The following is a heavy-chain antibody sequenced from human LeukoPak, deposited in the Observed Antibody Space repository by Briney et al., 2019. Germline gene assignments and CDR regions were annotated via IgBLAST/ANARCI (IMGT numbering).Heavy chain of an antibody. J-gene: IGHJ4*02. D-gene: IGHD6-13*01. Sequence: GGSLRLSCAASGFTFSSYEMNWVRQAPGKGLEWVSYISSSGSTIYYADSVKGRFTISRDNAKNSLYLQMNSLRAEDTAVYYCARVTGYSSIPGGLDYWGQGTLVTVSS. CDR2: ISSSGSTI. CDR3: ARVTGYSSIPGGLDY. CDR1: GFTFSSYE. V-gene: IGHV3-48*03.